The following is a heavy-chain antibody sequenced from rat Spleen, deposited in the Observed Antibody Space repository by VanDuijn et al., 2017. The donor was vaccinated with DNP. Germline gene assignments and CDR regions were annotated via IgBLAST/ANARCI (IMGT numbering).Heavy chain of an antibody. D-gene: IGHD1-2*01. V-gene: IGHV5-22*01. CDR2: INYDGGST. J-gene: IGHJ2*01. CDR3: VRPIYYYGSFPGY. Sequence: EVQLVESGGGLVQPGRSLKLSCAASGFTFSDYYMAWVRQAPTKGLEWVAYINYDGGSTYFGDSVKGRFTISRDNAKSTLYLQMNSLRSEDMATYYCVRPIYYYGSFPGYWGQGAMVTVSS. CDR1: GFTFSDYY.